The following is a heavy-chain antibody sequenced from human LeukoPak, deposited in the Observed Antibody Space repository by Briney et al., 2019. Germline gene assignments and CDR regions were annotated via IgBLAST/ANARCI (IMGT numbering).Heavy chain of an antibody. V-gene: IGHV3-73*01. D-gene: IGHD3-22*01. Sequence: GGSLRLSCAASGFTFSGSAMHWVRQASGKGLEWVGRIRSKANSYATAYAASVKGRLTISRDDSKNTAYLQMNSLKTEDTAVYYCTRSYDSSGYREYFQHWGQGTLVTVSS. CDR2: IRSKANSYAT. CDR1: GFTFSGSA. CDR3: TRSYDSSGYREYFQH. J-gene: IGHJ1*01.